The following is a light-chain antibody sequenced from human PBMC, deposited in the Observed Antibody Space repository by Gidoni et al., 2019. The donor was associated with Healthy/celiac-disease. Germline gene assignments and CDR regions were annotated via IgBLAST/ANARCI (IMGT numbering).Light chain of an antibody. V-gene: IGKV4-1*01. CDR3: QQYYSTPX. J-gene: IGKJ4*01. CDR1: QSVLYSSNNKNY. CDR2: WAS. Sequence: DIVMTQAPDSLAVSLGGRATINCQSSQSVLYSSNNKNYLAWYQQKPGQPPKLLIYWASTRESGVPDRFSGSGSGTDFTLTISSLQAEDVAVYYCQQYYSTPXXXGGTKVEIK.